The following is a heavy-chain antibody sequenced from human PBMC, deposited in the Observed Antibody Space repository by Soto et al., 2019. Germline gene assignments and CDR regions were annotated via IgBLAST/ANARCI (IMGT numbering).Heavy chain of an antibody. V-gene: IGHV4-31*03. CDR1: GGSISSGVYY. D-gene: IGHD1-7*01. J-gene: IGHJ6*02. Sequence: SKTLSLTCTVSGGSISSGVYYWSWIRHHPGKGLEWIGYIYYSGSTYYNPSLKSRVTISVDTSKNQFSLKLSSVTAADTAVYYCASASRTKYNWNYAGNYYYGMDVWGQGTTVTVSS. CDR2: IYYSGST. CDR3: ASASRTKYNWNYAGNYYYGMDV.